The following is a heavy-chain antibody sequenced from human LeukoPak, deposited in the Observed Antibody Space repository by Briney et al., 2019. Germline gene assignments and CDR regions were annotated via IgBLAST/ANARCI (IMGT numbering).Heavy chain of an antibody. J-gene: IGHJ4*02. CDR1: SGSISNYD. V-gene: IGHV4-4*07. CDR2: IYTSGST. Sequence: PSETLSLTCTVSSGSISNYDWSWIRQPAGKGLEWIGRIYTSGSTNYNPSLKSRVTMSVDTSKNQFSLKLSSVTAADTAVYYCARGVVRGGRRFDYWGQGTLVTVSS. D-gene: IGHD2-2*01. CDR3: ARGVVRGGRRFDY.